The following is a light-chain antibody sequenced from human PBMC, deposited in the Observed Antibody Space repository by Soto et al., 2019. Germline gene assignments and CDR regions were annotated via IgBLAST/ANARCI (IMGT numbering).Light chain of an antibody. Sequence: EIVLTQSQANLSVSPGERATLSCRASQSVSNDLAWYQQQPGQAPRLLIYGASTTATGIPARFSGSGSGTEFTLTIDSLQSEDFAVYYCLHYKDWPRWTFGQGTKVDIK. J-gene: IGKJ1*01. CDR3: LHYKDWPRWT. CDR1: QSVSND. CDR2: GAS. V-gene: IGKV3-15*01.